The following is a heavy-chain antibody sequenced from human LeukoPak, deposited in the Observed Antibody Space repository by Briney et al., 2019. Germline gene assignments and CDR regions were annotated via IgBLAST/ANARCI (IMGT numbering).Heavy chain of an antibody. J-gene: IGHJ4*02. D-gene: IGHD5-18*01. CDR1: GFTFSSYA. Sequence: GGSLRLSCEASGFTFSSYAMHWVRQAPGKGLEWVAVISYDGSNKYYADSVKGRFTISRDNSKNTLYLQMNSLRAEDTAVYYCAKDRGDTAHVNDYWGQGTLVTVSS. CDR3: AKDRGDTAHVNDY. CDR2: ISYDGSNK. V-gene: IGHV3-30*04.